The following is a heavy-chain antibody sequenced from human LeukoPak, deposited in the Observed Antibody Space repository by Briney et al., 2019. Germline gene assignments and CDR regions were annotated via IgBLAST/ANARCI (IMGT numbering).Heavy chain of an antibody. D-gene: IGHD3-16*01. J-gene: IGHJ4*02. Sequence: SETLSLTCIVSGGSIHSYFWKWIRQPAGKGLEWIGKIYGGGSTTYNPSPTYNPSLKSRVTMSMDTSNNEFSLSLTAVTAADSAVYYCARDQGWGNPVSYWGQGILVTVSS. CDR2: IYGGGSTTYNPSP. CDR3: ARDQGWGNPVSY. CDR1: GGSIHSYF. V-gene: IGHV4-4*07.